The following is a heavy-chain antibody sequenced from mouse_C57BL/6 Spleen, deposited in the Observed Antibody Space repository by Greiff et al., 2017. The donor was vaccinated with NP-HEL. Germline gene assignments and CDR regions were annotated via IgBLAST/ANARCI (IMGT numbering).Heavy chain of an antibody. Sequence: DVMLVESGGGLVKPGGSLKLSCAASGFTFSDYGMHWVRQAPEKGLEWVAYISSGSSTIYYADTVKGRFTISRDNAKNTLFLQMTSLRSEDTAMYYCARYGYDGGYAMDYWGQGTSVTVSS. D-gene: IGHD2-2*01. CDR1: GFTFSDYG. CDR3: ARYGYDGGYAMDY. CDR2: ISSGSSTI. V-gene: IGHV5-17*01. J-gene: IGHJ4*01.